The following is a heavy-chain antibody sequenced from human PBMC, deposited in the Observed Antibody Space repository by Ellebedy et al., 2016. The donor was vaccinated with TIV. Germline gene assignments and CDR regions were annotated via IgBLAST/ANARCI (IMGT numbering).Heavy chain of an antibody. CDR2: VSGSGGTT. CDR3: LKGQRVVTAPFDY. J-gene: IGHJ4*01. CDR1: GFTFSSYA. V-gene: IGHV3-23*01. Sequence: PGGSLRLSCAASGFTFSSYAMSWVRQAPGKGLEWVSAVSGSGGTTYYADSVKGRFTISRDNSKNTLYLQMNSLRAEDTAVYYCLKGQRVVTAPFDYWGHGTLVTVSS. D-gene: IGHD2-21*02.